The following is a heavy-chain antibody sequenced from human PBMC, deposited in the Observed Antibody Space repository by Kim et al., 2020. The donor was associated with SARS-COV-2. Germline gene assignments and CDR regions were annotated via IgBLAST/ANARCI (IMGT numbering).Heavy chain of an antibody. CDR3: ARGGLRNYVPHNWFDP. CDR2: IYYSGST. Sequence: SETLSLTCTVSGGSISSSSYYWGWIRQPPGKGLEWIGSIYYSGSTYYNPSLKSRVTISVDTSKNQFSLKLSSVTAADTAVYYCARGGLRNYVPHNWFDPCGQGTLVTVSS. V-gene: IGHV4-39*01. D-gene: IGHD1-7*01. J-gene: IGHJ5*02. CDR1: GGSISSSSYY.